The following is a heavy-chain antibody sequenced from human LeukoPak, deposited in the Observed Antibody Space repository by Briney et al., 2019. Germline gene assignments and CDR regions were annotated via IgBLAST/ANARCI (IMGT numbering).Heavy chain of an antibody. J-gene: IGHJ5*02. CDR2: ISWNSGSI. Sequence: PGGSLRLSCAASGFTFDDYAMHWVRQAPGKGLEWVSGISWNSGSIGYADSVKGRFTISRDNAKNSLYLQMNSPRAEDMALYYCAKDWGSSWYSGSRFDPWGQGTLVTVSS. D-gene: IGHD6-13*01. CDR3: AKDWGSSWYSGSRFDP. V-gene: IGHV3-9*03. CDR1: GFTFDDYA.